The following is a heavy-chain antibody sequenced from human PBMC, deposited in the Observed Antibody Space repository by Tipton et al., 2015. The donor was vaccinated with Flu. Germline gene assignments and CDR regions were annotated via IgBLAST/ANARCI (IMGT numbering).Heavy chain of an antibody. Sequence: SLRLSCAASGFTFSSYAMRWVRQAPGKGLEWVSYISSTGNTISYADSVKGRFTISRDDAKRSLYLQMNSLRTDDTAIYYCAREGPQPEGNGFDIWSQGTRVTVSS. V-gene: IGHV3-48*03. CDR3: AREGPQPEGNGFDI. CDR1: GFTFSSYA. J-gene: IGHJ3*02. CDR2: ISSTGNTI.